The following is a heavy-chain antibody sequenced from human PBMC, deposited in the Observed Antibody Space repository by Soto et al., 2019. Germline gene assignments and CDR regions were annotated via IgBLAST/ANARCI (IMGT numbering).Heavy chain of an antibody. J-gene: IGHJ6*02. CDR2: ITHSGST. V-gene: IGHV4-34*01. CDR3: ARGPVGGGNSPPYYYYGMDV. D-gene: IGHD2-21*02. Sequence: SETLSLTCAVYAGSFNGYYWSWIRQPPGKGLEWIGEITHSGSTNYHPSLKSPVTISVVTSKNQFSLKLSSVTAADTAVDYCARGPVGGGNSPPYYYYGMDVWGQGTTVTVSS. CDR1: AGSFNGYY.